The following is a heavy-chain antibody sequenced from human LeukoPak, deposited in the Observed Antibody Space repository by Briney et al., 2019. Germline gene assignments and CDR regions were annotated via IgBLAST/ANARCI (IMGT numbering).Heavy chain of an antibody. CDR1: GGSISSSSYS. V-gene: IGHV4-31*03. CDR3: ARDRVGYGGSIDY. Sequence: SETLSLTCTVSGGSISSSSYSWGWIRQPPGKGLEWIGYIYYSGSTYYNPSLKSRVTISVDTSKNQFSLKLSSVTAADTAVYYCARDRVGYGGSIDYWGQGTLVTVSS. D-gene: IGHD4-23*01. J-gene: IGHJ4*02. CDR2: IYYSGST.